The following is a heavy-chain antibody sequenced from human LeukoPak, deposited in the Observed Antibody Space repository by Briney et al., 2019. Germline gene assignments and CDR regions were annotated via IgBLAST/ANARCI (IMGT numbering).Heavy chain of an antibody. D-gene: IGHD3-10*01. V-gene: IGHV3-30*02. CDR3: AKAGEDAGTLDY. Sequence: GGSLRLSCAGSGFSFSSYGMHWVRQAPGKGLEWMAFIRSDGSNKYYADSVKGRFTISRDNSKNTLYLQMNSLRAEDTAVYYCAKAGEDAGTLDYWGQGTLVTVSS. CDR2: IRSDGSNK. CDR1: GFSFSSYG. J-gene: IGHJ4*02.